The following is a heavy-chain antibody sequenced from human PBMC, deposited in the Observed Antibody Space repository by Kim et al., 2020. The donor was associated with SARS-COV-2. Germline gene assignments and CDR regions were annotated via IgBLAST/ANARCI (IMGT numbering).Heavy chain of an antibody. D-gene: IGHD5-18*01. CDR3: AREGLRRIQLWPPYYFDY. J-gene: IGHJ4*02. Sequence: FQGRVTITADESTSTAYMELSSLRSEDTAVYYCAREGLRRIQLWPPYYFDYWGQGTLVTVSS. V-gene: IGHV1-69*01.